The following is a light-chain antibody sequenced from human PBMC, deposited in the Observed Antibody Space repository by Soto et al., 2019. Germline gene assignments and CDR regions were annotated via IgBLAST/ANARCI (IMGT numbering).Light chain of an antibody. V-gene: IGKV1-17*03. Sequence: DIQMTQFPSSMSASVGDRVTITCRASQDIRDYLAWFQHKPGNVPKRLIYASTLQSGVPSRFSGSGSGTEFTLTITGLQPEDFATYYCLHYHSYPRTFGRGTTGDIK. CDR1: QDIRDY. J-gene: IGKJ1*01. CDR2: AS. CDR3: LHYHSYPRT.